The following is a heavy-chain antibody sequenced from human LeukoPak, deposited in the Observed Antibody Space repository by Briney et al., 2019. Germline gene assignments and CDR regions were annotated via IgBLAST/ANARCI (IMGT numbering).Heavy chain of an antibody. V-gene: IGHV1-2*02. D-gene: IGHD3-10*01. CDR3: ARDTFGEFYYYTDV. CDR1: VYTFTGYY. J-gene: IGHJ6*03. CDR2: INPNSGGT. Sequence: ASVKVSCKPSVYTFTGYYMHWVRQAPGQGREWVGWINPNSGGTNYAQKFQGRVTMTRDTSNSTAYMELSRLRSDDTAVYYCARDTFGEFYYYTDVWGKGTTVTISS.